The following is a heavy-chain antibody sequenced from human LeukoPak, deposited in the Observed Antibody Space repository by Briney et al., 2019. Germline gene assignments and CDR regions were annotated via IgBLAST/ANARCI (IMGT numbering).Heavy chain of an antibody. Sequence: GGSLRLSCAASGFTFSSYWMSWVRQAPGKGLGWVANIKQDGSEKYYVDSVKGRFTISRDNAKNSLYLQMNSLRAEDAAVYYCARDWTTVTTVTLLLDYWGQGTLVTVSS. V-gene: IGHV3-7*01. CDR3: ARDWTTVTTVTLLLDY. CDR1: GFTFSSYW. CDR2: IKQDGSEK. D-gene: IGHD4-17*01. J-gene: IGHJ4*02.